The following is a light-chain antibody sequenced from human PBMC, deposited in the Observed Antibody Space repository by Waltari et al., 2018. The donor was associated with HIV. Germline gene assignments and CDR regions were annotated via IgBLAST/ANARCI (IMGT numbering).Light chain of an antibody. CDR2: EDD. V-gene: IGLV6-57*03. Sequence: NFMLTQSPSVSESPGKTVTISCTRSSGSIASNYVPWSQPRPGSAPTTLIYEDDQRPSGVPDRFSGSIDTSSNSASLTISGLKTEDEADYYCQSFDTSNQWIFGGGTKLTVL. J-gene: IGLJ2*01. CDR3: QSFDTSNQWI. CDR1: SGSIASNY.